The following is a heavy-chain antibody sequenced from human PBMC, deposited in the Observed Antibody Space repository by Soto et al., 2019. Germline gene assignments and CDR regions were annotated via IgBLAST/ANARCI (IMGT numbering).Heavy chain of an antibody. J-gene: IGHJ5*02. CDR2: IYYSGST. Sequence: PSETLSLTCTVSGGSISSGGYYWSWIRQHPGKGLEWIGYIYYSGSTNYNPSLKSRVTISVDKSKNQFSLKLSSVTAADTAVYYCARARVTCSGGSCYTRGNWFDPWGQGTLVTVSS. CDR3: ARARVTCSGGSCYTRGNWFDP. D-gene: IGHD2-15*01. V-gene: IGHV4-31*03. CDR1: GGSISSGGYY.